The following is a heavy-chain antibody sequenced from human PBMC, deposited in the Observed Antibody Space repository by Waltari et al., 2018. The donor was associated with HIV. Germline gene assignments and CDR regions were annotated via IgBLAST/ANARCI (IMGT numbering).Heavy chain of an antibody. D-gene: IGHD3-16*01. CDR3: VKERGPFNGFDI. J-gene: IGHJ3*02. Sequence: QVYLMESGGGVVQPGGSLKLSCAASGFTFSSCGMHWVRQAPGKGLEWVAVIWSDGYNKFYADSVRGRFTFSRDNSKYTLSLQMNSLRAEDTALYYCVKERGPFNGFDIWGQGTMVTVSS. CDR2: IWSDGYNK. CDR1: GFTFSSCG. V-gene: IGHV3-33*06.